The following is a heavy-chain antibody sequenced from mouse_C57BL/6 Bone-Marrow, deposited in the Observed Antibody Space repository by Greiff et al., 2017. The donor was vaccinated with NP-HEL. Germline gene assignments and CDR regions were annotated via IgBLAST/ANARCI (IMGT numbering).Heavy chain of an antibody. CDR1: GFSFNTYA. Sequence: EVKLMESGGGLGQPKGSLKLSCAASGFSFNTYAMNWVRQAPGTGLEWVARIRSKSNNYATYYADSVKDRFTISRDDSESMLYLQMNNLKTEDTAMYYCVSRFDYWGQGTTLTVSS. V-gene: IGHV10-1*01. CDR2: IRSKSNNYAT. J-gene: IGHJ2*01. CDR3: VSRFDY.